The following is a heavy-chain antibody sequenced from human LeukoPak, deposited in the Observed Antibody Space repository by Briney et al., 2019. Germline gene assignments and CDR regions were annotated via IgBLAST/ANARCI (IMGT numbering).Heavy chain of an antibody. Sequence: SETLSLTCTVSGGSISSSSYSWGWIRQPPGTGLEWIGSIHYSGTSYYNPSLKSRVTISVDTSKNQFSLKLNSVTAADTAVYYCARQVTGSYDYWGPGTPVTVSS. J-gene: IGHJ4*02. D-gene: IGHD1-26*01. V-gene: IGHV4-39*01. CDR1: GGSISSSSYS. CDR3: ARQVTGSYDY. CDR2: IHYSGTS.